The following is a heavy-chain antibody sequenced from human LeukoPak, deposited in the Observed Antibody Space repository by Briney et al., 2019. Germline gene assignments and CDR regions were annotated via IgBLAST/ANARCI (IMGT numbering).Heavy chain of an antibody. CDR2: INPNSGGT. CDR3: ARDARSYGKGAFDI. J-gene: IGHJ3*02. V-gene: IGHV1-2*04. D-gene: IGHD5-18*01. CDR1: GYTFTVYY. Sequence: ASVKVSCKASGYTFTVYYMHWVRQAPGQGLEWMGWINPNSGGTNYAQKFQGWVTMTRDTSISTAYTELSRLRSDDTAVYYCARDARSYGKGAFDISGEGTMVTVSS.